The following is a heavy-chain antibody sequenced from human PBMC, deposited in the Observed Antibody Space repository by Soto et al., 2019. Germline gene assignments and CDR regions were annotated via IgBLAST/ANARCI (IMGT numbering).Heavy chain of an antibody. CDR1: GGSINNDY. CDR3: ARGGASSKYFDS. CDR2: VHSSGST. D-gene: IGHD2-2*01. V-gene: IGHV4-59*01. J-gene: IGHJ4*02. Sequence: SETLSLTCTVSGGSINNDYLSWLRQAPEQGLEWIAFVHSSGSTNYSPSLKSRATISLDTSKNQLSLNLRSVTTADTATYYCARGGASSKYFDSWGQGTLVTVSS.